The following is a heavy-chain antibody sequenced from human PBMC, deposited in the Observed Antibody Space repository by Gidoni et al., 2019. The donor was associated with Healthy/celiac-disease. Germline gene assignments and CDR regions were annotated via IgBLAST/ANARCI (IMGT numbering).Heavy chain of an antibody. Sequence: QVQLVESGGGVVQPGRSLRLSCAASGCTFSSYGMHWVRQAPGKGLEWVAVIWYDGSNKYYADSVKGRFTISRDNSKNTLYLQMNSLRAEDTAVYYCARELKGSSAPGFDYWGQGTLVTVSS. D-gene: IGHD6-6*01. CDR2: IWYDGSNK. CDR1: GCTFSSYG. CDR3: ARELKGSSAPGFDY. J-gene: IGHJ4*02. V-gene: IGHV3-33*01.